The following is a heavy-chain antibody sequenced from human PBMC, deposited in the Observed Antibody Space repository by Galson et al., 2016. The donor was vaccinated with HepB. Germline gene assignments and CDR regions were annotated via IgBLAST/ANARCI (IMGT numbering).Heavy chain of an antibody. J-gene: IGHJ4*02. CDR3: ASYDSGGWY. Sequence: SLRLSCAASGFTFSTYSMIWVRQAPGKGLEWVSSISSNSKYIYYADSVKGRFTISRDNAKNSLYLQMNSLRAEDTAVYHCASYDSGGWYWGQGTLVTVSS. CDR2: ISSNSKYI. V-gene: IGHV3-21*01. D-gene: IGHD3-22*01. CDR1: GFTFSTYS.